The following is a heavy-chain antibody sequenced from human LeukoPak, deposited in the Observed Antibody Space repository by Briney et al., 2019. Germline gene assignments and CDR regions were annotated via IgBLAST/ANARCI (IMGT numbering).Heavy chain of an antibody. CDR3: ARVVENDAFDI. CDR2: INPSSGST. Sequence: ASVKVSCKASGYTFNSYYMHWVRQAPGQGLEWMGVINPSSGSTSYAQKFQGRVTMTRDTSTTTVYMELSSLRSEDTAVYYCARVVENDAFDIWGQGTMVTVSS. J-gene: IGHJ3*02. CDR1: GYTFNSYY. D-gene: IGHD2-15*01. V-gene: IGHV1-46*02.